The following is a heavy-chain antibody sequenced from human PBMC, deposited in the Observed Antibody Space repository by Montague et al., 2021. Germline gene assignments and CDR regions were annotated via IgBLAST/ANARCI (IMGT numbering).Heavy chain of an antibody. J-gene: IGHJ6*03. CDR1: RSLINSDYY. CDR2: VSHGGRT. V-gene: IGHV4-38-2*02. CDR3: ARERDRYYYMDI. Sequence: SETLSLTCTVSRSLINSDYYWGWIRQPPGKGLEWMGSVSHGGRTYYNPSLKSRATISVDTSNNHFSLKLSSVTAADTAMYYRARERDRYYYMDIWGKGTTITVSS.